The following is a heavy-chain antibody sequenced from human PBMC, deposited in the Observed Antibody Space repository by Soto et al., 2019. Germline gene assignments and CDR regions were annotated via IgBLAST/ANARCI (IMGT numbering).Heavy chain of an antibody. V-gene: IGHV1-18*01. D-gene: IGHD2-15*01. Sequence: GASVKVSCKASGYTFTSYGISWVRQAPGQGLEWMGWISAYNGNTNYAQKLQGRVTMTTDTSTSTAYMELGSLRSDDTAVYYCARDESDIVVVVAATNFDYWGQGTLVTVSS. CDR1: GYTFTSYG. J-gene: IGHJ4*02. CDR3: ARDESDIVVVVAATNFDY. CDR2: ISAYNGNT.